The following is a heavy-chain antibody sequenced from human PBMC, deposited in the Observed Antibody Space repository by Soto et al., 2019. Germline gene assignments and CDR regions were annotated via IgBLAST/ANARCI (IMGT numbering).Heavy chain of an antibody. CDR1: GGTFSSYA. Sequence: EASVKVSCKASGGTFSSYAISWVRQAPGQGLEWMGGIIPIFGTANYAQKFQGRVTITADESTSTAYMELSSLRSEDTAVYYCARGRTMIVVVRPYYFDYWGQGTLVTAPQ. J-gene: IGHJ4*02. CDR2: IIPIFGTA. CDR3: ARGRTMIVVVRPYYFDY. D-gene: IGHD3-22*01. V-gene: IGHV1-69*13.